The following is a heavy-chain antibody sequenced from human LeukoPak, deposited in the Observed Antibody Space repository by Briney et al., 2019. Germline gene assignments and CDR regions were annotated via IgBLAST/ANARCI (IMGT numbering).Heavy chain of an antibody. V-gene: IGHV4-59*01. CDR1: GGSISSYY. J-gene: IGHJ4*02. CDR3: AKDDEQQLVQRPPDY. D-gene: IGHD6-13*01. Sequence: SETLSLTCTVSGGSISSYYWSWIRQPPGKGLEWIGYIYYSGSTNYNPSLKSRVTTSVDTSKNQFSLKLSSVTAADTAVYYCAKDDEQQLVQRPPDYRGQGTLVTVSS. CDR2: IYYSGST.